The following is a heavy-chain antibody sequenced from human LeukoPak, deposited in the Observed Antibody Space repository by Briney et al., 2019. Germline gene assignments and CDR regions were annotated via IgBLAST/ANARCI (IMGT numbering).Heavy chain of an antibody. D-gene: IGHD7-27*01. CDR1: GFTFSSYG. J-gene: IGHJ4*02. Sequence: GGSLRLSCEASGFTFSSYGMHWVRQAPGKGLEWVAVISYDGSNKYYADSVKGRFTISRDNSKNTLYLQMNSLRAEDTAVYYCAKDLFQLGISYFDYWGQGTLVTVSS. CDR2: ISYDGSNK. V-gene: IGHV3-30*18. CDR3: AKDLFQLGISYFDY.